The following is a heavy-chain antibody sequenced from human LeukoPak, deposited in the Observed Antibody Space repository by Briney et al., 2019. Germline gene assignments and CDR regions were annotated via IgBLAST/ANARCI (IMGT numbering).Heavy chain of an antibody. CDR3: ASNLVHYYDSSGYRAFDI. CDR2: INSDGSST. V-gene: IGHV3-74*01. CDR1: GFTFSSYW. D-gene: IGHD3-22*01. J-gene: IGHJ3*02. Sequence: GGSLRLSCAASGFTFSSYWMHWVRQAPGKGLVWVSHINSDGSSTTYADSVKGRFTISRDNAKNTLYLQMNSLRAEDTAVYYCASNLVHYYDSSGYRAFDIWGQGTMVTVSS.